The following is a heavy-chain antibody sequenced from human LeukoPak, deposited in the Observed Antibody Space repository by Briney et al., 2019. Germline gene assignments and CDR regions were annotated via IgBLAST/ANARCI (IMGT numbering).Heavy chain of an antibody. D-gene: IGHD2-2*01. CDR3: ATRETVPAAPDY. Sequence: ASVKVSCKASGYTFTGYYMHWVRQAPGQGLEWMGWINPNSGGTNYAQKFQGRVTMTRDTSVSTAYMELSRLRSDDTAVYYCATRETVPAAPDYWGQGTLVTVSS. J-gene: IGHJ4*02. CDR1: GYTFTGYY. CDR2: INPNSGGT. V-gene: IGHV1-2*02.